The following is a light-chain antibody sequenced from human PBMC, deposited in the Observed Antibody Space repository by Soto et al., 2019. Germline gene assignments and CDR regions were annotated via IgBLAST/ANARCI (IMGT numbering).Light chain of an antibody. CDR1: QGISSY. CDR2: AAS. CDR3: QQLNSYPRT. Sequence: IQLTQSPSSLSASVGDRVTITCRASQGISSYLAWYQQKPGKAPKLLIYAASTLQSGVPSRFSGSGSGKDLTITISSLQPEDFATYYCQQLNSYPRTFGQGTKVEIK. V-gene: IGKV1-9*01. J-gene: IGKJ1*01.